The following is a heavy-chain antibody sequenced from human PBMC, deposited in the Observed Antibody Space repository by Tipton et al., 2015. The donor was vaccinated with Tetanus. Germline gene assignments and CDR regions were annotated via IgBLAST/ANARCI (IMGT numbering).Heavy chain of an antibody. CDR1: GITVSSNY. D-gene: IGHD5-18*01. J-gene: IGHJ4*02. CDR3: ARDDGYNSGYGH. V-gene: IGHV3-53*01. Sequence: SLRLSCAASGITVSSNYMNWVRQAPGKGLDWVSILNSDGSTHYADSVKGRFTISRDNSKNTLYLQMNSLRAEDTAVYYCARDDGYNSGYGHWGQGTLVTVSS. CDR2: LNSDGST.